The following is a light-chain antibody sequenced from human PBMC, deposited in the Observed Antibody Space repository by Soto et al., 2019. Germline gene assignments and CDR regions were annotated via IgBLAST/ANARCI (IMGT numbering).Light chain of an antibody. CDR3: TSYTSSVTRG. J-gene: IGLJ1*01. CDR2: DVS. V-gene: IGLV2-14*03. Sequence: QSVLTQPASVSGSPGQSITISCTGTSSDVGGYNYVSWYQQHPGKAPKLMIYDVSNRPSGVSNRFSGSKSGNTASLTFSGLQAEDEADYYCTSYTSSVTRGFGTGTKVTVL. CDR1: SSDVGGYNY.